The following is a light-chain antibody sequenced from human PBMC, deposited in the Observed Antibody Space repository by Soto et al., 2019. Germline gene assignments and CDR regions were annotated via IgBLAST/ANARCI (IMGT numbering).Light chain of an antibody. V-gene: IGLV2-14*01. CDR1: SSDVGGYNY. J-gene: IGLJ2*01. Sequence: QSALTQPASVSGSPGQSITISCTGTSSDVGGYNYVSWYQHHPGKAPKLMIYEVSDRPSGISNRFSGSKSGNTASLTISGLQPEDEADYYCSSYTSSSTLVVFGGGTPLTV. CDR3: SSYTSSSTLVV. CDR2: EVS.